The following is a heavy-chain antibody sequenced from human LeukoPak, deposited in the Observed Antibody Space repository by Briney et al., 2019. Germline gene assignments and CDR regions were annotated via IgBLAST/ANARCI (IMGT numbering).Heavy chain of an antibody. CDR1: GFTFSSYA. D-gene: IGHD5-24*01. CDR2: ISYDGSNK. J-gene: IGHJ6*02. V-gene: IGHV3-30-3*01. Sequence: PGGSLRLSCAASGFTFSSYAMHWVRQAPGKGLEWVAVISYDGSNKYYADSVKGRFTISRDNSKNTLYLQMNSLRAEDTAVYYCAKVGGYNFYYGMDVWGQGTTVTVSS. CDR3: AKVGGYNFYYGMDV.